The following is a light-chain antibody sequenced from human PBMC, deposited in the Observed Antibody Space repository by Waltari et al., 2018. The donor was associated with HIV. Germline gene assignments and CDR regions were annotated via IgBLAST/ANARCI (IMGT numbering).Light chain of an antibody. Sequence: QSVLTQPPSVSGAPGMRVTLSCTGSSSTIGAQNAVHWYQHVPGPAPKFLISGNSDRPSRVPARFSGSKSGTSASLVITGLQAEDEANYYCQSYDSSLSAWVFGGGTKLTVL. J-gene: IGLJ3*02. CDR2: GNS. CDR3: QSYDSSLSAWV. V-gene: IGLV1-40*01. CDR1: SSTIGAQNA.